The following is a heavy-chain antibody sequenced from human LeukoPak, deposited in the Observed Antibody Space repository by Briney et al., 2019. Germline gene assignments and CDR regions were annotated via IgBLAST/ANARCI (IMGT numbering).Heavy chain of an antibody. CDR2: ISWNSGSI. CDR1: GFTFDDYA. V-gene: IGHV3-9*01. Sequence: GGSLRLSCAASGFTFDDYAMHWVRQAPGKGLEWVSGISWNSGSIGYADSVKGRFTISRDNAKNSLYLQMNSLRAEDTALYYCAKSTLGIWEGYFDLWGHGTLVTVSS. J-gene: IGHJ2*01. CDR3: AKSTLGIWEGYFDL. D-gene: IGHD7-27*01.